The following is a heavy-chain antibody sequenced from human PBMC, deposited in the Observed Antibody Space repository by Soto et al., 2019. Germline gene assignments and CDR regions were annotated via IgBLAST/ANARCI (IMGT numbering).Heavy chain of an antibody. D-gene: IGHD3-22*01. CDR3: ARDGVVETIAYFDY. V-gene: IGHV3-48*02. CDR2: ISTGSNSI. Sequence: EVQLVESGGGLVQPGGSLRLSCAASGFTFSSYSMNWVRQAPGKGLEWISYISTGSNSIYYADSVKGRFTISRDNARNSLYLQMNSLSDDDTAVYYCARDGVVETIAYFDYWGQGTLVTVSS. CDR1: GFTFSSYS. J-gene: IGHJ4*02.